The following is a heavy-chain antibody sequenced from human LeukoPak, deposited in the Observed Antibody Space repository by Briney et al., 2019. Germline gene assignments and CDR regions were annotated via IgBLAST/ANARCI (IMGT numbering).Heavy chain of an antibody. V-gene: IGHV3-21*01. J-gene: IGHJ6*03. CDR1: GFTFGSYS. D-gene: IGHD3-3*01. CDR3: ARASVGYYDSWSGEDYYYMDV. CDR2: ISSSSSYI. Sequence: GGSLRLSCAASGFTFGSYSMNWVRQAPGKGLEWVSSISSSSSYIYYADSVKGRFTISRDNAKNSLYLQLNSLRAEDTAVYYCARASVGYYDSWSGEDYYYMDVWGKGTTVTVSS.